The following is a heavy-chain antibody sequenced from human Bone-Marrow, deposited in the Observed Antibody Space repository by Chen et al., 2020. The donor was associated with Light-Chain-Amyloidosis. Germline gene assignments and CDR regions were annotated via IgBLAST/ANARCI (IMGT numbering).Heavy chain of an antibody. CDR1: GHTFPNYW. J-gene: IGHJ4*02. D-gene: IGHD5-12*01. CDR2: IYPDDSDA. CDR3: ARRRDGYNFDY. Sequence: EVQLAQSGPEVKKHGASLKIPCKRSGHTFPNYWIGWVRQMPGKGLEWMGVIYPDDSDARYSPSFEGQVTISADKSITTAYLQWRSLKASDTAMYYCARRRDGYNFDYWGQGTLVTVSS. V-gene: IGHV5-51*01.